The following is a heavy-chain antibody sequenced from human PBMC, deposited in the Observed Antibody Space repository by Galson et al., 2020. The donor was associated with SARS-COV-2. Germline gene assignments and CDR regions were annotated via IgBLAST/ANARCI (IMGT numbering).Heavy chain of an antibody. V-gene: IGHV4-61*02. CDR1: GASITNGRFY. Sequence: SETLSLTCTVSGASITNGRFYWSWIRQPAGKGLEWIGRIHTSGYTNYNPSLKSRVTISVDTSKNQFSLMLTSVTAADTAVYYCARETGYWDSSVYFEGNYYFDYWGHGTLVTVSS. CDR3: ARETGYWDSSVYFEGNYYFDY. D-gene: IGHD3-22*01. J-gene: IGHJ4*01. CDR2: IHTSGYT.